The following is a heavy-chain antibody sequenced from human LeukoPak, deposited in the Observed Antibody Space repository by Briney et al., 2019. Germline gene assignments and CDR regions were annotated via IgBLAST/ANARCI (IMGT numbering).Heavy chain of an antibody. CDR1: GFTVSSNY. V-gene: IGHV3-53*01. D-gene: IGHD2-15*01. J-gene: IGHJ4*02. CDR2: IYSGGST. CDR3: ASRYCSGGSCRGLFDY. Sequence: PGGSLRLSCAASGFTVSSNYMSWVRQAPRKGLEWVSVIYSGGSTYYADSVKGRFTISRDNSKNTLYLQMNSLRAEDTAVYYCASRYCSGGSCRGLFDYWGQGTLVTVSS.